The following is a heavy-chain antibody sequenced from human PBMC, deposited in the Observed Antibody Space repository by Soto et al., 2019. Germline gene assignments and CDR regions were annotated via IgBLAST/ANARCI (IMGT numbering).Heavy chain of an antibody. CDR2: FSLIGDT. CDR1: GNSIRAFY. Sequence: PETLSLTCAVSGNSIRAFYWSWFRQPAGRGLEWIGRFSLIGDTGYKPSLRRRLTMSFDTSKSQFSLRLTSVTAAETAVYYCAREVKQRLGYYYIGLDVWGQGTTVTVSS. V-gene: IGHV4-4*07. D-gene: IGHD6-25*01. J-gene: IGHJ6*02. CDR3: AREVKQRLGYYYIGLDV.